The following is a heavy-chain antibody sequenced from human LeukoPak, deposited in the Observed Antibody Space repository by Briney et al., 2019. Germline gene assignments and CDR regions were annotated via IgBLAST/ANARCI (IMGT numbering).Heavy chain of an antibody. CDR1: GYTFTTND. D-gene: IGHD2-15*01. CDR2: RNLNSGKT. CDR3: ARGPQAPGYCSGGSCYSFYYYYMDV. Sequence: GASVTLSCMSSGYTFTTNDINWVRHRDGQGQGLEGRRNLNSGKTSFSNKFQGRISMTRNTSKSPDYMELSSLRSEDTAVYYCARGPQAPGYCSGGSCYSFYYYYMDVWGKGTTVTVSS. V-gene: IGHV1-8*01. J-gene: IGHJ6*03.